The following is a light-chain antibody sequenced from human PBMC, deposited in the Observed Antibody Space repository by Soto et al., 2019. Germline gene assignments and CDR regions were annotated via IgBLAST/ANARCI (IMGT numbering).Light chain of an antibody. V-gene: IGKV3-15*01. CDR1: QSVGSN. Sequence: EIVMTQSPATLSVSPGEKDTISCRASQSVGSNLAWYQQKPGQSPRLLIYGASTRATGFPARFSGSWSGTEFSHSISSLQSEDFAVYYCQQYNNWRTFGQGTKVDIK. CDR3: QQYNNWRT. CDR2: GAS. J-gene: IGKJ1*01.